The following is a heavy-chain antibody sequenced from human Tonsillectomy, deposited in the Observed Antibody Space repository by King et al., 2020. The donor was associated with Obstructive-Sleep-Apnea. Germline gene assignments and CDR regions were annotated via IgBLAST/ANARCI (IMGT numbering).Heavy chain of an antibody. J-gene: IGHJ6*02. CDR2: ITGSRSSI. V-gene: IGHV3-21*01. CDR1: GFTFSSYS. D-gene: IGHD3-16*01. CDR3: AREGDYVWGSLQGYYSDYGMDV. Sequence: VQLVESGGGLVKPGGSLRLSCAASGFTFSSYSMNWVRQAPGKGLEWGASITGSRSSIYYADSVKGRFTNSRDNAKKSLSLQMNSLRAEATAVYYCAREGDYVWGSLQGYYSDYGMDVWGQGTTVTVSS.